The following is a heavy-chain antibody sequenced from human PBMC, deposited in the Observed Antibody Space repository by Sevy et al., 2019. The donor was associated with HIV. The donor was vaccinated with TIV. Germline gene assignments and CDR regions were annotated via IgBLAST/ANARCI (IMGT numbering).Heavy chain of an antibody. CDR3: ARVRDEWGSEGMDV. J-gene: IGHJ6*02. Sequence: GGSLRLSCAASGFSFRSYSMYWVRQAPGKGLEWVSYIHSSSSTTYYADSVKGRFIISRDIAKSSLYLQMNSLRDEDTAVYYCARVRDEWGSEGMDVWGLWTTVTVSS. V-gene: IGHV3-48*02. CDR1: GFSFRSYS. CDR2: IHSSSSTT. D-gene: IGHD3-10*01.